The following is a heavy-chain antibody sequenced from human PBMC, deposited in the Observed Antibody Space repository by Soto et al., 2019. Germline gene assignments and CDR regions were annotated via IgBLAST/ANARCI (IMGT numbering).Heavy chain of an antibody. CDR2: IWNDGNGY. CDR3: ARRQSSPPTRGAASARGGMDV. V-gene: IGHV3-33*01. CDR1: GFNFNNYG. J-gene: IGHJ6*02. D-gene: IGHD6-13*01. Sequence: QVQLVESGGGVVQPGRSLRLSCAASGFNFNNYGMHWVRQAPGKGLEWVAVIWNDGNGYYYANSVKGRFTISRDNSKNTPYLQMSSLRAEDTAVYYCARRQSSPPTRGAASARGGMDVWGQGTTVTVSS.